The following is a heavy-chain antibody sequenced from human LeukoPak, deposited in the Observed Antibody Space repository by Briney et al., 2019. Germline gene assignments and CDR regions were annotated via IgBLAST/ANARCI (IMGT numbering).Heavy chain of an antibody. J-gene: IGHJ4*02. CDR2: ISTYSGNP. CDR1: GYTFNYYG. V-gene: IGHV1-18*01. D-gene: IGHD3-10*01. Sequence: ASVKVSCTASGYTFNYYGISWVRQAPGQGLESMGWISTYSGNPNSAQKFQDRVTLPTNSATTSVYMELSSLTSDDTAVYYCARGTPLESGGSFDYWGQGTLVTVSS. CDR3: ARGTPLESGGSFDY.